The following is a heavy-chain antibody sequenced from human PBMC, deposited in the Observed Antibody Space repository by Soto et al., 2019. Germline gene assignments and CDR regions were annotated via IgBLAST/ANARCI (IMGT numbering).Heavy chain of an antibody. V-gene: IGHV4-39*07. CDR2: VYYRGRS. Sequence: PSETLSLTCTVSGGSVTNSSYYWGWIRQSPGKGLEWIGSVYYRGRSYSKSSVKSRVTISVDTSKNQFSLKLSSVTAADTAVYYCARDRDYYFDYWGQGTLVTVSS. CDR1: GGSVTNSSYY. J-gene: IGHJ4*02. CDR3: ARDRDYYFDY.